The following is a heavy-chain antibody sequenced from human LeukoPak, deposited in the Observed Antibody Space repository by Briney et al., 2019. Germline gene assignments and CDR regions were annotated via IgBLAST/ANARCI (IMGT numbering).Heavy chain of an antibody. CDR1: GGSISSSPYY. CDR2: IYYSGST. J-gene: IGHJ6*03. D-gene: IGHD1-26*01. V-gene: IGHV4-39*01. Sequence: PSETLSLTCTVSGGSISSSPYYWGWIRQPPGKGLEWIGSIYYSGSTYYNPSLKSRVTISVDTSKNQFSLKLSSVTAADTAVYFCARQSGSYGVYYYYMDVWGKGTAVIISS. CDR3: ARQSGSYGVYYYYMDV.